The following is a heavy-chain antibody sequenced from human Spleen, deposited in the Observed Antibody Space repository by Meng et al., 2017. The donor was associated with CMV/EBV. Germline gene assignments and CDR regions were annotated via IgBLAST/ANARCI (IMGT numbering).Heavy chain of an antibody. D-gene: IGHD3-22*01. CDR3: ARACDSSGSDY. J-gene: IGHJ4*02. CDR2: INHSGST. Sequence: LACAVYGGSFSGYYWSWIRQPPGKGLEWIGEINHSGSTNYNPSLKSRVTISVDTSKNQFSLKLSSVTAADTAVYYCARACDSSGSDYWGQGTLVTVSS. V-gene: IGHV4-34*01. CDR1: GGSFSGYY.